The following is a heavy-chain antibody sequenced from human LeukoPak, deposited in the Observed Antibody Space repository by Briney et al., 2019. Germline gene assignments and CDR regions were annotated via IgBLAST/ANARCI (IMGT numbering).Heavy chain of an antibody. J-gene: IGHJ4*02. V-gene: IGHV3-30*19. CDR2: ISYDGSNK. CDR3: ASSAVADIYYFDY. D-gene: IGHD6-19*01. Sequence: GGSLRLSCAASGFTFSSYGMHWVRQAPGKGLEWVAVISYDGSNKYYADSVKGRFTISRDNSKNTLYLQMNSLRAEDTAVYYCASSAVADIYYFDYWGQGTLVTVSS. CDR1: GFTFSSYG.